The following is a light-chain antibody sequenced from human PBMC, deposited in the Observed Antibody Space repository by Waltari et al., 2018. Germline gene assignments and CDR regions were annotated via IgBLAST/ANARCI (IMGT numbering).Light chain of an antibody. V-gene: IGKV3-15*01. Sequence: EIVMTQSPVILSVSPGDGATLSCRASQNVGSDLAWYQQKPGQPPRLLIYDASTRASEIPARFSGRGSGTEFTLTISSLQSEDFAIYYCQQYNERPPLTFGGGTKVDIK. J-gene: IGKJ4*01. CDR2: DAS. CDR1: QNVGSD. CDR3: QQYNERPPLT.